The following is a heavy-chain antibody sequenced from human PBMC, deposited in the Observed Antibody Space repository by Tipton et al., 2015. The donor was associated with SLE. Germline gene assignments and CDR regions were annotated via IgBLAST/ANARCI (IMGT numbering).Heavy chain of an antibody. J-gene: IGHJ4*02. Sequence: TLSLTCTVSGGSISSYYWSWIRQPPGKGLEWIGYIYYSGSTYYNPSLKSRVTISVDTSKNQFSLKLSSVTAADTAVYYCARDTKSIAVAGSFDYWGQGTLVTVSS. D-gene: IGHD6-19*01. V-gene: IGHV4-59*12. CDR2: IYYSGST. CDR1: GGSISSYY. CDR3: ARDTKSIAVAGSFDY.